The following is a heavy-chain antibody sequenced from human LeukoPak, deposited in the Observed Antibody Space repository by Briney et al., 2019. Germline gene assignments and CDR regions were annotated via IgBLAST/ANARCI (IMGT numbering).Heavy chain of an antibody. D-gene: IGHD6-13*01. CDR3: ARDWGIAAAGTGWFDP. CDR2: INSDGSST. CDR1: GFTSSSYW. Sequence: GGSLRLSCAASGFTSSSYWMHWVRQAPGKGLVLVSRINSDGSSTTYADSVKGRFTISRDNAKNTLYLQMNSLRAEDTAVYYCARDWGIAAAGTGWFDPWGQGTLVTVSS. V-gene: IGHV3-74*01. J-gene: IGHJ5*02.